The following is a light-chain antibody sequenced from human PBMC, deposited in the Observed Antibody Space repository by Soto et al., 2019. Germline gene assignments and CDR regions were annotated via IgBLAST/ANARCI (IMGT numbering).Light chain of an antibody. J-gene: IGKJ2*01. CDR3: QQYTNWQT. Sequence: EIVMTQSPATLSVSPGKRATLSCRARQSVSSSLAWYQQKPGQAPRLLIYGASTRATGIPARFSGSGSGTEFTLTISSLQSEDFTVYYCQQYTNWQTFGQGTKLEIK. CDR2: GAS. V-gene: IGKV3-15*01. CDR1: QSVSSS.